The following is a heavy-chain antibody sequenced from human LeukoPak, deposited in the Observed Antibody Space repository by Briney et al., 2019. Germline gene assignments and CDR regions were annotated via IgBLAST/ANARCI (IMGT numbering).Heavy chain of an antibody. CDR1: GGSFSGYY. V-gene: IGHV4-34*09. CDR3: ARGGWLEAFDI. D-gene: IGHD3-22*01. J-gene: IGHJ3*02. CDR2: IYYSGST. Sequence: SETLSLTCAVYGGSFSGYYWSWIRQPPGKGLEWIGYIYYSGSTYYNPSLKSRVTISVDTFKNQFSLKLSSVTAADTAVYYCARGGWLEAFDIWGQGTMVTVSS.